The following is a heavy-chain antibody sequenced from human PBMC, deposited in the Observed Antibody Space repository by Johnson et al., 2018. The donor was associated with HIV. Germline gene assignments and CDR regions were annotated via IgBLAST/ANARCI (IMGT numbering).Heavy chain of an antibody. CDR2: ISWNSGSV. V-gene: IGHV3-9*01. J-gene: IGHJ3*02. Sequence: MNWVRQAPGKGLEWVSGISWNSGSVGYADSVKGRFTISRDNSKNTLYLQMNSLRADDTAVYYCARDPSRSPGAFDIWGQGTMVTVSS. CDR3: ARDPSRSPGAFDI.